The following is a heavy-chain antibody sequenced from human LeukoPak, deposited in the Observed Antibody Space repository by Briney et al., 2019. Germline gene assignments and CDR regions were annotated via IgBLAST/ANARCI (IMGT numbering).Heavy chain of an antibody. V-gene: IGHV4-59*08. J-gene: IGHJ4*02. CDR3: ATHENNPTSNILDH. D-gene: IGHD1/OR15-1a*01. CDR1: GASFYSVY. CDR2: ISYSGRT. Sequence: PETLSLTCTVPGASFYSVYWRWIRQPPRKGLEWIGFISYSGRTSYSPSLEGRVTISSDTSKNQFSLILTSVTAADTAVYYCATHENNPTSNILDHWGRVSQVIVSS.